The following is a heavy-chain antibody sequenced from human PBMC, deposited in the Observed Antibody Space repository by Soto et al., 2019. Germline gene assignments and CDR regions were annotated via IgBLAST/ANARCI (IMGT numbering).Heavy chain of an antibody. CDR1: GGSISSGDYY. CDR3: ARVHYYGSGTFDY. V-gene: IGHV4-30-4*01. J-gene: IGHJ4*02. D-gene: IGHD3-10*01. Sequence: PSETLSLTCTVSGGSISSGDYYWSWIRQPPGKGLEWIGYIYYSGSTYYNPSLKSRVTISVDTSKNQFSLKLSSVTAADTAVYYCARVHYYGSGTFDYWGQGTLVTVSS. CDR2: IYYSGST.